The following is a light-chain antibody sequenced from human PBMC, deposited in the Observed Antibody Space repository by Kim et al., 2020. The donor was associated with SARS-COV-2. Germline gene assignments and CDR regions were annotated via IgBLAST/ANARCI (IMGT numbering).Light chain of an antibody. CDR2: GAT. CDR3: QQYKNWLRT. CDR1: QSGSSD. J-gene: IGKJ1*01. Sequence: RESAARTGRASQSGSSDVCWYQQKPGEAPRLIICGATTRAAGTPARFGGSGSGTEFTLTISSLQSEDVAVYYYQQYKNWLRTFGQGTKVDIK. V-gene: IGKV3-15*01.